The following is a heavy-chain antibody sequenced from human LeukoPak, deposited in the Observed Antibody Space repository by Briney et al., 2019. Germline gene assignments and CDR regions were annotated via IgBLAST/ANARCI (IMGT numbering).Heavy chain of an antibody. CDR3: AKTQLATFDY. CDR1: GFTFSNYG. J-gene: IGHJ4*02. V-gene: IGHV3-30*18. D-gene: IGHD6-13*01. CDR2: ISYDGSNK. Sequence: PEGSLRLSCAAPGFTFSNYGMHWVRQAPGKGLEWVAVISYDGSNKYYSDSVKGRFTISRDDSKNTLYLQMNSLRAEDTAVYYCAKTQLATFDYWGQGTLVTVSS.